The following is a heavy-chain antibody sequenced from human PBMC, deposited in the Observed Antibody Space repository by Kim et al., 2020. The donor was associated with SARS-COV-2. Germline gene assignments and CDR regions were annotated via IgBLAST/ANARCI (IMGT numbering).Heavy chain of an antibody. Sequence: SETLSLTCAVYGGSFSGYYWSWIRQPPGKGLEWIGEINHSGSTNYNPSLKSRSTISVDTSKNQFSLKLSSVTAADTAVYYCARDGDSSSWYPFDAFDIWGQGAMVTVSS. V-gene: IGHV4-34*01. CDR2: INHSGST. CDR3: ARDGDSSSWYPFDAFDI. D-gene: IGHD6-13*01. J-gene: IGHJ3*02. CDR1: GGSFSGYY.